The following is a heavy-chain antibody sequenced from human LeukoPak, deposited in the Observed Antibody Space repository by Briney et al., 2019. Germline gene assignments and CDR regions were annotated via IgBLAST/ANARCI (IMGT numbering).Heavy chain of an antibody. D-gene: IGHD2-15*01. CDR3: ARDPTLTCSGGSCYFDY. V-gene: IGHV3-48*04. Sequence: GGSLRLSCAASGFTFSSYSMNWVRQAPGKGLEWVSYISSSSSTIYYADSVKGRFTISRDNAKNSLYLQMSSLRAEDTAVYYCARDPTLTCSGGSCYFDYWGQGTLVTVSS. J-gene: IGHJ4*02. CDR2: ISSSSSTI. CDR1: GFTFSSYS.